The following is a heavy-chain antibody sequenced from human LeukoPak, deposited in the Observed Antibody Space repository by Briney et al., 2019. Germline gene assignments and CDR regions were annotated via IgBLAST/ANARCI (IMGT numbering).Heavy chain of an antibody. CDR1: GFTFSSYW. D-gene: IGHD3-22*01. Sequence: GGSLRLSCAVSGFTFSSYWMHWVRQAPGKGLVWVSRINSDVSSTSYADSVKGRVTISRDNAKNTLYLQMNSLRAEDTAVYYCARVTYYYDSSGYQRAIYYFDYWGQGTLVTVSS. CDR2: INSDVSST. CDR3: ARVTYYYDSSGYQRAIYYFDY. V-gene: IGHV3-74*01. J-gene: IGHJ4*02.